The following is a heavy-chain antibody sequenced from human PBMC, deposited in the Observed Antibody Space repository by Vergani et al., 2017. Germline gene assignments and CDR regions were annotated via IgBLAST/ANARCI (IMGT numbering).Heavy chain of an antibody. J-gene: IGHJ4*02. D-gene: IGHD6-13*01. CDR1: GGTFSSYA. V-gene: IGHV1-69*04. Sequence: QVQLVQSGAEVKKPGSSVKVSCKASGGTFSSYAISWVRQATGQGLEWMGRIIPSLGIANYAQKFQGRVTITADKSTSQAYMEQSSLRSEGTAVYYCARGVPPMYSSSWTSFDYWGQGTLVTVSS. CDR2: IIPSLGIA. CDR3: ARGVPPMYSSSWTSFDY.